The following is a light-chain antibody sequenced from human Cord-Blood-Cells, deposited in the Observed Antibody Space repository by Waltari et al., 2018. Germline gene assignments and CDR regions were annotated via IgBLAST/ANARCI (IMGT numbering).Light chain of an antibody. CDR3: QQYDNLPFT. CDR2: DAS. V-gene: IGKV1-33*01. J-gene: IGKJ3*01. Sequence: DVPITQSPSYLSAFVGDRVSITCQASQDISHYLNWYQQKPGRAPKLLIYDASNVETGVPSRFSGSGSGTDFTFTISSLQPEDIATYYCQQYDNLPFTFGPGTKVDIK. CDR1: QDISHY.